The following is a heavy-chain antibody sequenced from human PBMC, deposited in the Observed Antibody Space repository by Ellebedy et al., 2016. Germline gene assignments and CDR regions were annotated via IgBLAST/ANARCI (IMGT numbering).Heavy chain of an antibody. CDR2: IYYSGST. D-gene: IGHD3-22*01. V-gene: IGHV4-39*01. Sequence: SETLSLXXTVSGGSISSSSYYWGWIRQPPGKGLEWIGSIYYSGSTYYNPSLKSRVTISVDTSKNQFSLKLSSVTAADTAVYYCARLLYDRSGYYYFDYWGQGTLVTVSS. J-gene: IGHJ4*02. CDR3: ARLLYDRSGYYYFDY. CDR1: GGSISSSSYY.